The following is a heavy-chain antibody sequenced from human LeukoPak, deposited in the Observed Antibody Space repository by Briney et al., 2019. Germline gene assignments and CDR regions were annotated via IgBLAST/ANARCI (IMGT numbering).Heavy chain of an antibody. CDR2: INPSGGST. CDR3: ARGDYSNYASQFDY. D-gene: IGHD4-11*01. Sequence: ASVKVSCKASGYTFISYFMHWVRQAPGQGLEWMGIINPSGGSTSYAQKFQGRVTMSRDTSTSTVYVELSSLRSEDTAVYYCARGDYSNYASQFDYWGQGTLVTVSS. V-gene: IGHV1-46*01. J-gene: IGHJ4*02. CDR1: GYTFISYF.